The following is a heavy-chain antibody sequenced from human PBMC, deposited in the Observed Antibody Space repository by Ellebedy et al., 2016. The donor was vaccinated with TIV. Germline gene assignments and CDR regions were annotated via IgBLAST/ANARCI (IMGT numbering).Heavy chain of an antibody. CDR1: GGSISSGDYY. V-gene: IGHV4-30-4*01. CDR2: IYYRGDT. D-gene: IGHD2-21*02. CDR3: ARYPLVATAALDY. Sequence: SETLSLTXSVSGGSISSGDYYWSWIRQPPGKGLEWIGYIYYRGDTYYNPSLKSRLTISVDTSNNQFSLKLTSVTAADTAVYYCARYPLVATAALDYWGQGTLVNVSS. J-gene: IGHJ4*02.